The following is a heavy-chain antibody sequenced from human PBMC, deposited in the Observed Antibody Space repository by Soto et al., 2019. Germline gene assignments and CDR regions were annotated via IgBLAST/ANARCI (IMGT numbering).Heavy chain of an antibody. CDR1: GFPFSSYG. CDR2: ISYDGSNK. J-gene: IGHJ4*02. D-gene: IGHD3-16*02. V-gene: IGHV3-30*18. CDR3: SKGRADKGLDKFGRVIGPIAY. Sequence: GGSLRLSCAASGFPFSSYGMHWVRQAPGKGLEWVAVISYDGSNKYYADSVKGRFTISRDNSKNTLYLQMNSLRAEDTAVYYCSKGRADKGLDKFGRVIGPIAYWGQGAMVTVSS.